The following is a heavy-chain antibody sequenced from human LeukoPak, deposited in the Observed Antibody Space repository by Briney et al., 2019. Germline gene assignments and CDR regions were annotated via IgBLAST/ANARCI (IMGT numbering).Heavy chain of an antibody. CDR1: GGSISTYY. D-gene: IGHD2-15*01. Sequence: SETLSLTCTVSGGSISTYYWSMIRQSPGKGLEWIGYIYYSGSTNYNPSLKSRVTISVDTSKNQFSLKLSSVTAADTAVYYCARLTGGSSAPTYFDSRGQGTPVTVSS. J-gene: IGHJ4*02. CDR2: IYYSGST. V-gene: IGHV4-59*01. CDR3: ARLTGGSSAPTYFDS.